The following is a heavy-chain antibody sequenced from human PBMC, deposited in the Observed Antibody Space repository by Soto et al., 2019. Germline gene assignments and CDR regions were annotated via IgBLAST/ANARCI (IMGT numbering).Heavy chain of an antibody. V-gene: IGHV3-33*01. D-gene: IGHD2-2*01. Sequence: GGSLRLSCAASGFTFSSYGMHWVRQAPGKGLEWVAVIWYDGSNKYYADSVKGRFTISRDNSKNTLYLQMNSLRAEDTAVYYCARDGDIVVVPAAVDYWGQGTLVTVSS. CDR1: GFTFSSYG. CDR3: ARDGDIVVVPAAVDY. J-gene: IGHJ4*02. CDR2: IWYDGSNK.